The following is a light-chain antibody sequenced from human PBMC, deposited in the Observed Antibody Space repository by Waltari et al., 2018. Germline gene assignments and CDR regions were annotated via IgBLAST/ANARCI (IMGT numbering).Light chain of an antibody. V-gene: IGLV1-40*01. CDR3: QSYDSSLSGPVV. CDR2: RNN. J-gene: IGLJ2*01. CDR1: RSNIGAVYD. Sequence: QSVLTQPPSVSGAPGQTVTISCTGSRSNIGAVYDVHWYQQVPGTAPKLPIFRNNNPPAGVPDRVSGSKSGTSASLASTGLRAEDEAYYYCQSYDSSLSGPVVFGGGTRLIVL.